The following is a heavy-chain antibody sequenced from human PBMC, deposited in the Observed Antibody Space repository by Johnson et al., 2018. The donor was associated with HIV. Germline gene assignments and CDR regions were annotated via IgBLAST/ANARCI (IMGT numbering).Heavy chain of an antibody. D-gene: IGHD3-9*01. V-gene: IGHV3-66*01. CDR3: AKGLRYFDWLGANDACDI. J-gene: IGHJ3*02. CDR2: IYSGGST. CDR1: GFTVSSNY. Sequence: EVLLLESGGGLVQPGGSLRLSCAASGFTVSSNYMSWVRQAPGKGLEWVSVIYSGGSTYYADSVKGRFTISRDNSKKTLYLQMNSLRAEDTAVYYCAKGLRYFDWLGANDACDIWGQGTMVTVSS.